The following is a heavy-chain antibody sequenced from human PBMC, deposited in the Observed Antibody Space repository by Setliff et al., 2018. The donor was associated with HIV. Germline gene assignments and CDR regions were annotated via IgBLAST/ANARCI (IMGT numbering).Heavy chain of an antibody. CDR1: GYIFTNFG. Sequence: GASVKVSCKAFGYIFTNFGISWVRQAPGQGLEWMGWISGYNGHTNYAQKFQGRVTMTIDTYTSTGYMDLRSLRSGDTAVYYCARVTRDYYDSRALYYFDYWGQGTLVTVSS. V-gene: IGHV1-18*01. CDR2: ISGYNGHT. D-gene: IGHD3-22*01. J-gene: IGHJ4*02. CDR3: ARVTRDYYDSRALYYFDY.